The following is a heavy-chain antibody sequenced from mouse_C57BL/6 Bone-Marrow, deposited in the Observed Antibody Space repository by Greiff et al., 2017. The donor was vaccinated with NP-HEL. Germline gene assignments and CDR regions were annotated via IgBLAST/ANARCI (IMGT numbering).Heavy chain of an antibody. Sequence: DVQLVESGPGLVKPSQSLSLTCSVTGYSITSGYYWNWIRQFPGNKLEWMGYISYDGSNNYNPSLKNRISITRDTSKNQFFLKLNSVTTEDTATYYCARDLIYYGDYWGQGTTLTVSS. CDR2: ISYDGSN. CDR1: GYSITSGYY. D-gene: IGHD1-1*01. J-gene: IGHJ2*01. V-gene: IGHV3-6*01. CDR3: ARDLIYYGDY.